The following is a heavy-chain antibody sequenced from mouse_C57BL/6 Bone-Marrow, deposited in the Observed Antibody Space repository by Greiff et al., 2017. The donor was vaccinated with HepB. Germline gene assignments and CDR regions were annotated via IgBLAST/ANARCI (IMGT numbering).Heavy chain of an antibody. CDR1: GYSFTSYY. D-gene: IGHD2-4*01. CDR3: ARHEDNDYSLFDY. CDR2: IYPGSGNT. V-gene: IGHV1-66*01. Sequence: QVQLQQSGPELVKPGASVKISCKASGYSFTSYYIHWVKQRPGQGLEWIGWIYPGSGNTKYNEKFKDKATLTADKSSSTVYMELSRLTSEDSAVYFCARHEDNDYSLFDYWGQGTTLTVSS. J-gene: IGHJ2*01.